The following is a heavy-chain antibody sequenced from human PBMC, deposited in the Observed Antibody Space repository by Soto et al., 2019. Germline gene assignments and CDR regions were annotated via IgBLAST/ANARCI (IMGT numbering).Heavy chain of an antibody. V-gene: IGHV4-30-4*01. CDR1: GGSISSGDYY. CDR2: IYYSGST. CDR3: AREGVVVVAAASYYYYYGMDV. J-gene: IGHJ6*02. Sequence: PSETLSLTCTVSGGSISSGDYYWSWIRQPPGKGLEWIGYIYYSGSTYYNPSLKSRATISVDTSKNQFSLKLSSVTAADTAVYFCAREGVVVVAAASYYYYYGMDVWGQGTTVTVSS. D-gene: IGHD2-15*01.